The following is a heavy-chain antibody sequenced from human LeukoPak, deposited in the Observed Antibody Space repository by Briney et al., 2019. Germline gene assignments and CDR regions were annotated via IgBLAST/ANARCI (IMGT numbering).Heavy chain of an antibody. Sequence: ASVKVSCKVSGGSNYAISWVRLVSGQGLEWLGGIIPLLDAANSAQKFQGRVTLTADTSTTTAYLELRPLRSDDTAVYYCAAAQTIYASSWDNACDLWGQGTTVTVSS. D-gene: IGHD6-13*01. CDR3: AAAQTIYASSWDNACDL. CDR1: GGSNYA. CDR2: IIPLLDAA. V-gene: IGHV1-69*10. J-gene: IGHJ3*01.